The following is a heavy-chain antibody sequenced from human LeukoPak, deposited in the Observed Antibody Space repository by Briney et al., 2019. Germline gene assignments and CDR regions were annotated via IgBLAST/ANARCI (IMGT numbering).Heavy chain of an antibody. Sequence: ASVKVSCKASGYTFTSYYMHWVRQAPGQGLEWMGWINPNSGGTNYAQKFQGRVTMTRDTSISTAYMELSRLRSDDTAVYYCARESGSDSYLGYWGQGTLVTVSS. V-gene: IGHV1-2*02. CDR1: GYTFTSYY. CDR3: ARESGSDSYLGY. CDR2: INPNSGGT. J-gene: IGHJ4*02. D-gene: IGHD1-26*01.